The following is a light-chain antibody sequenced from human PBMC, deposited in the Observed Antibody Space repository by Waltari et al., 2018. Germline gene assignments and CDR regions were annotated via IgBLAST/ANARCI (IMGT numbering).Light chain of an antibody. CDR1: SSNIGSNT. V-gene: IGLV1-44*01. CDR3: AAWDDSLNAWL. Sequence: QSVLTQPPSASGTPGPRVTISCSGSSSNIGSNTVNWYQHLPGTAPKLLLYSNNQRPSGVPDRFSGSKSGTSASLAISGLQSEDAADYYCAAWDDSLNAWLFGGGTKLTVL. CDR2: SNN. J-gene: IGLJ3*02.